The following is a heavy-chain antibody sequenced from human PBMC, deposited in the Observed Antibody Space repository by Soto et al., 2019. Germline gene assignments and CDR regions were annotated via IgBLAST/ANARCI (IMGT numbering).Heavy chain of an antibody. CDR1: GGSISSYY. CDR3: ARQEDCSSTSCYGWFDP. V-gene: IGHV4-59*08. J-gene: IGHJ5*02. Sequence: QVQLQESGPGLVKPSETLSLTCTVSGGSISSYYWSWIRQPPGKGLEWIGYIYYSGTTTYNPSLTSRFSISVDSSKNQFPRQLSSVTAADTAGYYCARQEDCSSTSCYGWFDPWVQGTLVTVSS. CDR2: IYYSGTT. D-gene: IGHD2-2*01.